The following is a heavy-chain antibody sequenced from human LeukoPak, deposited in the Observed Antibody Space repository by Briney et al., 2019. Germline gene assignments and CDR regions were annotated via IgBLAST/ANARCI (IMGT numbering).Heavy chain of an antibody. CDR3: ARGDSSGYLLDY. Sequence: GGSLRLSCAASGFTFSSYSMNWVRQAPGKGREWVSSISSSSSYISYADSVKGRFTISRDNAKNSLYLQMNSLRAEDTAVYYCARGDSSGYLLDYWGQGTLVTVSS. D-gene: IGHD3-22*01. CDR2: ISSSSSYI. J-gene: IGHJ4*02. CDR1: GFTFSSYS. V-gene: IGHV3-21*01.